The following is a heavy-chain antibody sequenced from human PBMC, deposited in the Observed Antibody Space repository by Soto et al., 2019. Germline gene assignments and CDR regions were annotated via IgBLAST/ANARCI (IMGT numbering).Heavy chain of an antibody. J-gene: IGHJ6*03. CDR2: IYSGGST. CDR3: ATATYSRGWWYYYYYMDV. CDR1: GFTVSSNY. V-gene: IGHV3-66*01. D-gene: IGHD6-19*01. Sequence: GGSLRLSCAASGFTVSSNYMSWVRQAPGKGLEWVSVIYSGGSTYYADSVKGRFTISRDNSKNTLYLQMNSLRAEDTAVYYCATATYSRGWWYYYYYMDVWGKGTTVTVSS.